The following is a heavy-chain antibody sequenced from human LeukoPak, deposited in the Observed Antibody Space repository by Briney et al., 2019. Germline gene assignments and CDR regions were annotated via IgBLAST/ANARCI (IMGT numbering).Heavy chain of an antibody. CDR3: ARDAYCTGGVCYYYFDY. D-gene: IGHD2-8*02. CDR2: ISSSSSTI. J-gene: IGHJ4*02. V-gene: IGHV3-48*01. Sequence: GGSLRLSCAASVFTFSSYSMNWVRQAPGKGLEWVSYISSSSSTIYYADSVKGRFTISRDNSKNTLYLQMNSLSAEDTAVYYCARDAYCTGGVCYYYFDYWGQGTLVTVSS. CDR1: VFTFSSYS.